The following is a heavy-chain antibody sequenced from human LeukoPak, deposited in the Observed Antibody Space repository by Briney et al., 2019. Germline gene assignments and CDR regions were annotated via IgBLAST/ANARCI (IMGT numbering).Heavy chain of an antibody. J-gene: IGHJ4*02. CDR1: GGSITSDY. D-gene: IGHD6-6*01. CDR2: IYYSGST. Sequence: SETLSLTCTVSGGSITSDYWSWIRQPPGKGLEWIGCIYYSGSTNYNPSLKSRVTISIDTSKNQFSLKLSSVTAADTAVYYCARRGSSSSLDFWGQGTLVTVSS. CDR3: ARRGSSSSLDF. V-gene: IGHV4-59*08.